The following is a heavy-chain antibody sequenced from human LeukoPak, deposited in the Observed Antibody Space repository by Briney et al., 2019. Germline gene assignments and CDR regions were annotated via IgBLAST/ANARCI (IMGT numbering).Heavy chain of an antibody. CDR1: GFTFSSST. J-gene: IGHJ4*02. V-gene: IGHV3-21*01. Sequence: GGSLRLSCAASGFTFSSSTMDWVRQAPGKGLEWVSSISSTSSSIYYTDSVKGRFTISRDNTKNSLYLQMNSLRVEDTAVYYCARESCTTSCYGFDYWGQGTLVTVSS. CDR3: ARESCTTSCYGFDY. CDR2: ISSTSSSI. D-gene: IGHD2-2*01.